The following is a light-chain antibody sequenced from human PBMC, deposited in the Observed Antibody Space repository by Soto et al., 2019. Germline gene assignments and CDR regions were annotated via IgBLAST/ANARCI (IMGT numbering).Light chain of an antibody. Sequence: EIALTQSPATLSLSPGERATLSCGASQTISNNFLARYQQRPGLAPRLLIYDASNRAASIADSFSGSGSGTDFNLTISRLEPEDFAVYCCQQVDKLVTFGGGTKVEI. CDR1: QTISNNF. CDR2: DAS. CDR3: QQVDKLVT. V-gene: IGKV3D-20*01. J-gene: IGKJ4*01.